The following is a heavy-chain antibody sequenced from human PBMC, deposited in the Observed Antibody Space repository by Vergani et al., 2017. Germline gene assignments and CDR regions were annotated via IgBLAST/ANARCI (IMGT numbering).Heavy chain of an antibody. CDR3: ARDSAVGGTFDS. J-gene: IGHJ4*02. D-gene: IGHD1-26*01. CDR2: IYYSGRT. Sequence: QLQLQESGPGLVKPSETLSLTSTVSGGSISSSSYYWGWIRQPPGKGLEWIGRIYYSGRTDYNPSLESRVTISVDTSKNTFSLKLNSVTAADTAIYYCARDSAVGGTFDSWGQGTLVSVSS. CDR1: GGSISSSSYY. V-gene: IGHV4-39*07.